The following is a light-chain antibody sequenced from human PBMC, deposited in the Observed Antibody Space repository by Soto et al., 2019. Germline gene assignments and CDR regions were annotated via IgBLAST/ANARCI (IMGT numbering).Light chain of an antibody. CDR1: QTVLDSSNNKDF. CDR2: WAS. J-gene: IGKJ1*01. CDR3: QQYYSTPRT. Sequence: DIVMTPSPDSLALSLGYRSTINCNSSQTVLDSSNNKDFLTWYQQKPGQPPKLLIYWASTREFGVPDRFSGSGSGTDFTLTISSLQAEDVAVYYCQQYYSTPRTFGHGTKVDIK. V-gene: IGKV4-1*01.